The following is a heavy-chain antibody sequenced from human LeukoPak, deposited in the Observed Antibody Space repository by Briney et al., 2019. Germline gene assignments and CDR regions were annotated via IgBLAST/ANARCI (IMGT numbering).Heavy chain of an antibody. CDR2: IYYSGST. CDR3: ARVTYYDFWSGVVDY. D-gene: IGHD3-3*01. Sequence: PSETLSLTCTVSGGSFRNYYWSWIRQPPGKGLEWIGYIYYSGSTNYNPSLKSRVTISVDTSKNQFSLKLSSVTAADTAVYYCARVTYYDFWSGVVDYWGQGTLVTVSS. J-gene: IGHJ4*02. V-gene: IGHV4-59*01. CDR1: GGSFRNYY.